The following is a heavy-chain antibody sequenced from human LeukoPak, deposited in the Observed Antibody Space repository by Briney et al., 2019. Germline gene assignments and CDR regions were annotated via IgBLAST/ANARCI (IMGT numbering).Heavy chain of an antibody. V-gene: IGHV4-59*12. CDR1: GGSISSYY. CDR2: IYYSGST. Sequence: SETLSLTCTVSGGSISSYYWSWIRQPPGKGLEWIGYIYYSGSTNYNPSLKSRVTISVDTSKNQFSLKLSSVTAADTAVYYCARWIQLWFLDYWGQGTLVTVSS. CDR3: ARWIQLWFLDY. J-gene: IGHJ4*02. D-gene: IGHD5-18*01.